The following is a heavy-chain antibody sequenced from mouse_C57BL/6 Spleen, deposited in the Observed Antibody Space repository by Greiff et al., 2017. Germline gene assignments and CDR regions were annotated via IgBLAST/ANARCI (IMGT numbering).Heavy chain of an antibody. CDR3: ARGEVVTMDY. CDR2: IDPSDSYT. J-gene: IGHJ4*01. CDR1: GYTFTSYW. Sequence: VQLQQSGAELVMPGASVKLSCKASGYTFTSYWMHWVKQRPGQGLEWIGEIDPSDSYTNYNQKFKGKSTLTVDKSSSTAYMQLSSLTSEDSAVYYCARGEVVTMDYWGQGTSVTVSS. D-gene: IGHD1-3*01. V-gene: IGHV1-69*01.